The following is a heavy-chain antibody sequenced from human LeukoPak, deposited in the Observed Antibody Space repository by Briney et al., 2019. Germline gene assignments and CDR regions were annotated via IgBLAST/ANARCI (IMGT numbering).Heavy chain of an antibody. CDR2: IYSGGGT. Sequence: GGSPRLSCAASGFTVSNNYMRWVRQAPGKGLEWVSLIYSGGGTYYADAVKGRFTISRDGSKNMLYLQMDSLRAEDTAIYYCARDPPAVAANTYGWGQGTLVTVSS. D-gene: IGHD6-6*01. CDR3: ARDPPAVAANTYG. J-gene: IGHJ4*02. V-gene: IGHV3-66*01. CDR1: GFTVSNNY.